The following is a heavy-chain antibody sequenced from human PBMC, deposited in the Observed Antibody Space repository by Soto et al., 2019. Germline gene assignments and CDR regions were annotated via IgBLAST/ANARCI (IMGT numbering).Heavy chain of an antibody. CDR3: ASAERFLEFDY. V-gene: IGHV1-46*01. D-gene: IGHD3-3*01. J-gene: IGHJ4*02. CDR1: GYTFTSYY. CDR2: INPSGGST. Sequence: APVKVSCKASGYTFTSYYMHWVRQAPGQGLEWMGIINPSGGSTSYAQKFQGRVTMTRDTSTSTVYMELSSLRSEDTAVYYCASAERFLEFDYWGQGTLVTVSS.